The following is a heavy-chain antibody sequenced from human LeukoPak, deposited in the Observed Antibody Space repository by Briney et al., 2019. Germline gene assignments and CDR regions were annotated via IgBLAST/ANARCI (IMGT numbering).Heavy chain of an antibody. CDR2: IYYSGST. Sequence: SETLSLTCTVSAGSVSSSSYYWGWIRQPPGKGLEWIGTIYYSGSTYYNPSLKSRITISVDTSKNQFSLKLSSVTAADTAVYYCARPPPFYYGSGNNWFDPWGQGTLVTVSS. CDR1: AGSVSSSSYY. J-gene: IGHJ5*02. CDR3: ARPPPFYYGSGNNWFDP. V-gene: IGHV4-39*01. D-gene: IGHD3-10*01.